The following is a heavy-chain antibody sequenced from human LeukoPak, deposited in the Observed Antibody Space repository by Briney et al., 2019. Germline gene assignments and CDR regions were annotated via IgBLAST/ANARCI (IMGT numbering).Heavy chain of an antibody. J-gene: IGHJ3*02. CDR1: GFTFTNAW. D-gene: IGHD3-16*01. CDR2: IKSKTDGGTT. CDR3: TTDELGLEDDAFDI. V-gene: IGHV3-15*01. Sequence: GGSLRLSCVASGFTFTNAWMSWVRQAPGKGLEWVGRIKSKTDGGTTDYAAPVKGRFTISRDDSKNTLYLQMNSLKTEDTAVYYCTTDELGLEDDAFDIWGQGTMVTVSS.